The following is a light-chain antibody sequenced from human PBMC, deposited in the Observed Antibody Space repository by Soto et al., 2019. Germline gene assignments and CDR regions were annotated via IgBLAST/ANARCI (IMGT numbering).Light chain of an antibody. CDR2: DAA. J-gene: IGKJ1*01. V-gene: IGKV1-9*01. CDR1: PAIASF. Sequence: IQLTQSPSSLSASVGDGVTITCRASPAIASFLAWYQQKPGAAPKLLIYDAATLQSGVPSRFNGSRSGTEYTLTIGSLQPEDFATYYCQQLNGSPWTFGQGTKVDI. CDR3: QQLNGSPWT.